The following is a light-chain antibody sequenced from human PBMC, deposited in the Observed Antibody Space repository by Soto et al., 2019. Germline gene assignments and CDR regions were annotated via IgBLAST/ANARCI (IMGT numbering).Light chain of an antibody. CDR3: QQLNSYPLT. CDR1: QGISSY. CDR2: AAS. Sequence: IQLTQSPSSLSASVVDRVTITCRASQGISSYLAWYQQKPGKAPKLLIYAASTLQSGVPSRLSGSGSGTDFTLTISSLQPEDFATYYCQQLNSYPLTFGGGTKVDIK. J-gene: IGKJ4*01. V-gene: IGKV1-9*01.